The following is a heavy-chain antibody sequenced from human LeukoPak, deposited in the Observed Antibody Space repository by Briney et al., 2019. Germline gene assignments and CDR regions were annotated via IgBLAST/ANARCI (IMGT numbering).Heavy chain of an antibody. Sequence: GGSLRLSCAVSGFTFSKAWMSWVRQAPGKGLEWVGRIKSKTDGGTTNNAAPVKGRFTISRDDSKNTLYLQMNRLKTEDTAVYYCSTDLVPWTYYYDSNDYTRFDNWGQGTLVTVSS. V-gene: IGHV3-15*01. CDR1: GFTFSKAW. CDR2: IKSKTDGGTT. CDR3: STDLVPWTYYYDSNDYTRFDN. D-gene: IGHD3-22*01. J-gene: IGHJ4*02.